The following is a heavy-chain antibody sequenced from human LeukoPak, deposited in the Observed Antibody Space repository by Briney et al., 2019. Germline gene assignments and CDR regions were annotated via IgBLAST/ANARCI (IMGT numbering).Heavy chain of an antibody. V-gene: IGHV3-23*01. Sequence: GGSLRLSCAASGFSFSSYAMNWVRQAPGKGLEWVSAISGSGGSTYYADSVKGRFTISRDNSKNTLYLQMNSLRAEDTAVYYCAKEEYCSGGSCYSWGSSMDVWGQGTTVTVSS. CDR3: AKEEYCSGGSCYSWGSSMDV. D-gene: IGHD2-15*01. CDR1: GFSFSSYA. CDR2: ISGSGGST. J-gene: IGHJ6*02.